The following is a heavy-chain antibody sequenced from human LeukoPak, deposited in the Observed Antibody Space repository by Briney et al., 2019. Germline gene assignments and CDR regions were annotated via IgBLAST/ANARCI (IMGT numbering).Heavy chain of an antibody. CDR2: IKSKTDGGTT. J-gene: IGHJ4*02. CDR3: TTDFAVVAANAIFPFDY. CDR1: GFTFSNAW. V-gene: IGHV3-15*01. Sequence: AGGSLRLSCAASGFTFSNAWMSWIRQAPGKGLEWVGRIKSKTDGGTTDYAAPVKGRFTVSRDDSKNTLYLQMNSLKTEDTAVYYCTTDFAVVAANAIFPFDYWGQGTLVSVSS. D-gene: IGHD2-15*01.